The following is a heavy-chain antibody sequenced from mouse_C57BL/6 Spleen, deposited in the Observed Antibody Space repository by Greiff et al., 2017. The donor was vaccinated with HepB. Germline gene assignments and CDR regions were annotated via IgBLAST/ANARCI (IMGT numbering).Heavy chain of an antibody. D-gene: IGHD2-13*01. CDR3: ARYYDDHHWYFDV. CDR2: ISDGGSYT. V-gene: IGHV5-4*01. CDR1: GFTFSSYA. J-gene: IGHJ1*03. Sequence: EVQLVESGGGLVKPGGSLKLSCAASGFTFSSYAMSWVRQTPEKRLEWVATISDGGSYTYYPDNVKGRFTISRDNAKNNLYLQMSQLKSEDTAMYYCARYYDDHHWYFDVWGTGTTVTVSS.